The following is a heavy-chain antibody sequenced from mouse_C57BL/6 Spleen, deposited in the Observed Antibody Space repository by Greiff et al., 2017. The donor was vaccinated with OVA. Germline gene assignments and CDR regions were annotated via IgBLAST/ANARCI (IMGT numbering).Heavy chain of an antibody. CDR2: IDPEDGDT. D-gene: IGHD2-2*01. V-gene: IGHV14-1*01. CDR3: TPYGYDVDWFAY. CDR1: GFNIKDYY. J-gene: IGHJ3*01. Sequence: VQLQQSGAELVRPGASVKLSCTASGFNIKDYYMHWVKQRPEQGLEWIGRIDPEDGDTEYAPKFQGKATMTADTSSNTAYLQLSSLTSEDTAVYYCTPYGYDVDWFAYWGQGTLVTVSA.